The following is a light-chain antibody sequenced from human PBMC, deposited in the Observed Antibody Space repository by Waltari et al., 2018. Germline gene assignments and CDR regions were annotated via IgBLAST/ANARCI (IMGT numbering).Light chain of an antibody. V-gene: IGKV1-5*03. Sequence: DIQMTQSPSTLSASVGDRVTITCRANQSISTWLAWHQQKPGEAPNLLIYRASTLESGVPSRFSGSGSGTEFTLTISSLQPDDSATYYCQQYYSYRSFGQGTKVEIK. J-gene: IGKJ1*01. CDR3: QQYYSYRS. CDR2: RAS. CDR1: QSISTW.